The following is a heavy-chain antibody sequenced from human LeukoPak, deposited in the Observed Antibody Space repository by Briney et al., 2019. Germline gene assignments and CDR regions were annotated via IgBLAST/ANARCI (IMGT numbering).Heavy chain of an antibody. V-gene: IGHV3-23*01. Sequence: GGSLRLSCAASGFTFSSYAMSWVRQAPGRGLEWVSAISGSGGSTYYADSVKGRFTVSRDNSKNTLYLQMNSLRAEDTAVYYCAKCLHDYGDYVDYWGQGTLVTVSS. CDR3: AKCLHDYGDYVDY. CDR1: GFTFSSYA. J-gene: IGHJ4*02. CDR2: ISGSGGST. D-gene: IGHD4-17*01.